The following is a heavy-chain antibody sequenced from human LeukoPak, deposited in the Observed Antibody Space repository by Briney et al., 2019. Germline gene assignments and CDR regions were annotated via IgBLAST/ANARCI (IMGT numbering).Heavy chain of an antibody. D-gene: IGHD3-22*01. CDR3: TRGSIAYYYMDV. CDR1: GYFISSGYY. Sequence: SETLSLTCTVSGYFISSGYYWGWIRPPPGKGLQWIGSIHHSGSTYYNPSLKSRVTISVDTSKNQFSLKLSSVTAADTAVYYCTRGSIAYYYMDVWGKGTTVTISS. V-gene: IGHV4-38-2*02. J-gene: IGHJ6*03. CDR2: IHHSGST.